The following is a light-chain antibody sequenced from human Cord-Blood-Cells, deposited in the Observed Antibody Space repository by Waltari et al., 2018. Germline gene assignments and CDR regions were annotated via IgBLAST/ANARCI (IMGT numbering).Light chain of an antibody. V-gene: IGLV2-23*03. CDR3: CSYAGSSTFGV. CDR1: SSDVGSYNL. CDR2: EGS. Sequence: QSALTQPASVSGSPGQSITISCTGTSSDVGSYNLVSWYQQHPGKAPKLMIYEGSKRPSGVSNRFSGSKSGNTASLTISGLQAEDEADYDGCSYAGSSTFGVFGGGTKLTVL. J-gene: IGLJ3*02.